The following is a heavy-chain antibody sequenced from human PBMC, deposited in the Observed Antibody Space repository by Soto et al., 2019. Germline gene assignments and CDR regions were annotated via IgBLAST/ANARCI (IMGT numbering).Heavy chain of an antibody. J-gene: IGHJ6*02. D-gene: IGHD1-26*01. CDR2: VYYSGST. Sequence: PSETLSLTCTVSGASVSSSNHYWSWVRQPPGKGLEWIGYVYYSGSTNSNPSLKSRVTLSLDTSRSQFSLKLNSVTAADTAVYYCVQLSGSLYHYYGLDVWGQGTPVTVYS. V-gene: IGHV4-61*01. CDR3: VQLSGSLYHYYGLDV. CDR1: GASVSSSNHY.